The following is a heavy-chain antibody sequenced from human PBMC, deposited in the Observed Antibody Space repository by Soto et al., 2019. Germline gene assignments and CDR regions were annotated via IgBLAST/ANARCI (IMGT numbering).Heavy chain of an antibody. CDR2: IIPIFGTA. CDR3: ARGFGAAARDFRSFDY. CDR1: GGTFSSYA. Sequence: QVQLVQSVAEVKKPGSSVNVSCKASGGTFSSYAISWVRQAPGQGLEWMGGIIPIFGTANYAQKFQGRVTITADESTSTAYMELSSLRSEDTAVYYCARGFGAAARDFRSFDYWGQGTLVTVSS. J-gene: IGHJ4*02. V-gene: IGHV1-69*01. D-gene: IGHD6-6*01.